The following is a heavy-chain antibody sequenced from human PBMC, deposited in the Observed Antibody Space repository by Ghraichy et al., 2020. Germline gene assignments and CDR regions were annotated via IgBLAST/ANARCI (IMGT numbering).Heavy chain of an antibody. CDR3: AVEGYYGGSGIDY. V-gene: IGHV5-51*01. D-gene: IGHD3-22*01. CDR1: GYSFSRYW. J-gene: IGHJ4*02. CDR2: IYPSDSDT. Sequence: GESLNISCKGSGYSFSRYWVGWVRQMPGKGLEWMGIIYPSDSDTRYSPSFQGQVTISADKSISTAYLQWSSLKASDTAMYYCAVEGYYGGSGIDYWGQGTLVTVSS.